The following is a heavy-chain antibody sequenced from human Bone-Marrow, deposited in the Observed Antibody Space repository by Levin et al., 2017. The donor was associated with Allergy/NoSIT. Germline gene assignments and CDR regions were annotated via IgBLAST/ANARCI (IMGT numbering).Heavy chain of an antibody. V-gene: IGHV3-13*01. J-gene: IGHJ3*02. CDR3: ARVPLSGANSDAFDI. CDR1: GFTFSSYD. Sequence: PGGSLRLSCAASGFTFSSYDMHWVRQATGKGLEWVSAIGTAGDTYYPGSVKGRFTISRENAKNSLYLQMNSLRAGDTAVYYCARVPLSGANSDAFDIWGQGTMVTVSS. CDR2: IGTAGDT. D-gene: IGHD1-26*01.